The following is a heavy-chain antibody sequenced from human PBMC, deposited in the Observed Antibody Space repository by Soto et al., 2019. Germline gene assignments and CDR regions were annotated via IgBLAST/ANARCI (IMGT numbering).Heavy chain of an antibody. J-gene: IGHJ4*01. Sequence: GASVKVSCKASGYTFTNSAIHWVRQAPGQRLEWMGWINAGNGNTKYSQKFQGRVTITRDTSASTAYMELSSLRSEDTAVHYCARYSGYDYFFDFWGHGTLVTVS. D-gene: IGHD5-12*01. CDR2: INAGNGNT. CDR1: GYTFTNSA. V-gene: IGHV1-3*01. CDR3: ARYSGYDYFFDF.